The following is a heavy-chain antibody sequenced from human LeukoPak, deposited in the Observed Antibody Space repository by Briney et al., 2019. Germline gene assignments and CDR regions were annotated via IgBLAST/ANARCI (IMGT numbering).Heavy chain of an antibody. CDR1: GFTFSSHA. CDR2: LSGSGGST. D-gene: IGHD3-22*01. V-gene: IGHV3-23*01. CDR3: AKGGYYDSNGYYPFDY. J-gene: IGHJ4*02. Sequence: GGSLRLSCAASGFTFSSHAMSWVRQAPGKGPEWVSALSGSGGSTYYADSVKGRFTISRDNSKKTLYLQMSSLRAEDTAVYYCAKGGYYDSNGYYPFDYWGQGTLVTVSS.